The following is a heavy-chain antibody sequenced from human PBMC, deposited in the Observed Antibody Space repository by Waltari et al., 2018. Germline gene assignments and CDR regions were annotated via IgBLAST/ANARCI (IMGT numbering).Heavy chain of an antibody. CDR3: ARAPGGGSSPRRFDP. CDR2: INHSGSP. CDR1: GGSFSGYY. V-gene: IGHV4-34*01. D-gene: IGHD2-2*01. Sequence: QVQLQQWGAGLLKPSETLSLTCAVYGGSFSGYYWSWIRQPPGKGLEWIGEINHSGSPTNTPSPKSRVTISVDTSKNQFSLKLSSVTAADTAVYYWARAPGGGSSPRRFDPWGQGTLVTVSS. J-gene: IGHJ5*02.